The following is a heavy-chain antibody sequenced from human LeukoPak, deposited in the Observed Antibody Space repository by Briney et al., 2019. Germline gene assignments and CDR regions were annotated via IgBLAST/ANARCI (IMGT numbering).Heavy chain of an antibody. CDR3: ARVAVVTAIWVFDY. Sequence: SETLSLTCTVSGGSISSSSYYWGWIRQPPGKGLEWIGEINHSGSTNYNPSLKSRVTISVDTSKNQFSLKLSSVTAADTAVYYCARVAVVTAIWVFDYWGQGTLVTVSS. J-gene: IGHJ4*02. D-gene: IGHD2-21*02. CDR1: GGSISSSSYY. V-gene: IGHV4-39*07. CDR2: INHSGST.